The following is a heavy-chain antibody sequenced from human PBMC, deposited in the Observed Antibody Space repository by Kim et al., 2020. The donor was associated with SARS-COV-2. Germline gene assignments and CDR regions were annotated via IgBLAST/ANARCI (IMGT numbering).Heavy chain of an antibody. Sequence: SETLSLTCAVSGAPVTSGGSSWSWIRQPPGKGLEWIGYMYLNGNTYSNPSLKSRVSISVDRSKNQFSLNLTSVTAADTAVYYCARGEYYYDSWSPGTLVTVSS. CDR2: MYLNGNT. J-gene: IGHJ4*02. CDR3: ARGEYYYDS. V-gene: IGHV4-30-2*01. CDR1: GAPVTSGGSS.